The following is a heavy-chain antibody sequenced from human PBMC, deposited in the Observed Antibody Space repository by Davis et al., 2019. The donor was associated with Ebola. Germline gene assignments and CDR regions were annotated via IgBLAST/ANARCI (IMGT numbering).Heavy chain of an antibody. V-gene: IGHV4-34*01. CDR3: ARHRGSSSNGWFDP. CDR1: GGSFSGYY. J-gene: IGHJ5*02. CDR2: INHSGST. D-gene: IGHD6-6*01. Sequence: SETLSLTCAVYGGSFSGYYWSWIRQPPGKGLEWIGEINHSGSTNYNPSLKSRVTISVDTSKNQFSLKLSSVTAADTAVYYCARHRGSSSNGWFDPWGQGTLVTVSS.